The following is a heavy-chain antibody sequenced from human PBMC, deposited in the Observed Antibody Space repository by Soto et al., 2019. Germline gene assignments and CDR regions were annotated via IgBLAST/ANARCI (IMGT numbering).Heavy chain of an antibody. CDR3: AKDQASGQGSFDS. J-gene: IGHJ4*02. V-gene: IGHV3-30*18. CDR2: TSYDGSNQ. Sequence: GGSLRLSCAASGFTFNIYGMHWVRQAPDKGLEWVALTSYDGSNQYYADSVKGRFTISRDNSKNTLFLQMNSLRADDTAVYYCAKDQASGQGSFDSWGQGTLVTVSS. CDR1: GFTFNIYG.